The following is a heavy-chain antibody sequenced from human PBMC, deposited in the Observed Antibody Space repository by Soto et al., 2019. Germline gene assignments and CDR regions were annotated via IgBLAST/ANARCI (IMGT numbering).Heavy chain of an antibody. Sequence: QVQLQESGPGLVKPSQTLSLTCSVSGDSISGGYYWSWIRQHPWKGLEWIGYVSPIGTPYYSPSLSSRVSISMHTSKNQLSLEVRSVSAADTAVYYCARDRGSYGMDVWGQGTTVTVSS. CDR2: VSPIGTP. J-gene: IGHJ6*02. CDR1: GDSISGGYY. V-gene: IGHV4-31*03. CDR3: ARDRGSYGMDV.